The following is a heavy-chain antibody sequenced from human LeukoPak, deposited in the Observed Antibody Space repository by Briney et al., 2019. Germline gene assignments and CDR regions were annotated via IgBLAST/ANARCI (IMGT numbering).Heavy chain of an antibody. V-gene: IGHV3-23*01. CDR1: GLTFSNHA. CDR3: AKDLSYNYNYFDS. D-gene: IGHD1-20*01. J-gene: IGHJ4*02. CDR2: INSGGGST. Sequence: GGSLRLSCAASGLTFSNHALNWVRQAPGKGLEWVSGINSGGGSTYYTDPVKGRFTISRDNSKNTLYLQMNSLRADDTAVYYCAKDLSYNYNYFDSWGQGTLVTVSS.